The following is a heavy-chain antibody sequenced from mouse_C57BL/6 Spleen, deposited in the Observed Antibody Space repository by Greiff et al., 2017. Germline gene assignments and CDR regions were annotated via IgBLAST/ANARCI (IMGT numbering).Heavy chain of an antibody. D-gene: IGHD1-1*01. J-gene: IGHJ4*01. CDR1: GYTFTSYW. Sequence: QVQLQQPGAELVKPGASVKMSCKASGYTFTSYWITWVKQRPGQGLEWIGDIYPGSGSTNYNEKFKSKATPTVDTSSSPAYIQLSSLTSEYSAVYYCARQEYYGSSYDYAMDYWGQGTSVTVSS. CDR3: ARQEYYGSSYDYAMDY. V-gene: IGHV1-55*01. CDR2: IYPGSGST.